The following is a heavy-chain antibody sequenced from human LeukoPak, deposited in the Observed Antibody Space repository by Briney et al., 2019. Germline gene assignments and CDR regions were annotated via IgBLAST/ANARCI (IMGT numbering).Heavy chain of an antibody. V-gene: IGHV1-2*02. J-gene: IGHJ4*02. CDR3: ARYDSRWYGDY. CDR1: GYTFTGYY. CDR2: ISPSSGIT. Sequence: ASVKVSCKASGYTFTGYYIHRVRQAPGLGLEWMGRISPSSGITNYAQKFQGRVTMTRDTSISTAYMELNRMRSDDTAVYYCARYDSRWYGDYWGQGTLVTVSS. D-gene: IGHD6-13*01.